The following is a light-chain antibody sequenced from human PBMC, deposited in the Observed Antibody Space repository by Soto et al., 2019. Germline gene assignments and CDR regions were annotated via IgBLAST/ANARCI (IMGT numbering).Light chain of an antibody. CDR3: QQTYSAPLT. V-gene: IGKV1-6*01. CDR2: AAS. Sequence: AIQMTQSPSSLSASVEDRVTITCRASRGIRNDLGWYQQKPGKAPKLLIYAASSFQSGVPSRFSGSESGTDFTLTISSLKPEDFATYYCQQTYSAPLTFGGGTKVDIK. J-gene: IGKJ4*01. CDR1: RGIRND.